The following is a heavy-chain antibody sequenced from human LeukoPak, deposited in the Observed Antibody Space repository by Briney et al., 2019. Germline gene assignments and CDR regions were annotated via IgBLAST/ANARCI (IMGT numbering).Heavy chain of an antibody. D-gene: IGHD4-17*01. V-gene: IGHV3-48*04. CDR1: GFTFSSYS. CDR2: ISSSSSTI. CDR3: ARDLSDYGVTWFDY. Sequence: WGSLTLSCTASGFTFSSYSMNWVRQAPGKGLDWVSYISSSSSTIYYADSVKGRFTISRDNDKNSLYLHMTSLKAEATSVYYCARDLSDYGVTWFDYWGRGTLVTVSS. J-gene: IGHJ4*02.